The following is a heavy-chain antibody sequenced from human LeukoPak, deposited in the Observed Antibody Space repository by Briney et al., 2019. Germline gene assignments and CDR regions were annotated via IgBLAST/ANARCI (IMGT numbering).Heavy chain of an antibody. Sequence: PGGSLKLSCAASGFTFSTYGMHWVRQAPGNGLAWVSLINSDGSSTSYADSVKGRFTISRDNAKNTLYLQMNSLRAGDTAVYYCAVSGYCSSTSCSWGYYYYGMDVWGQGTTVTVSS. CDR3: AVSGYCSSTSCSWGYYYYGMDV. J-gene: IGHJ6*02. V-gene: IGHV3-74*01. CDR1: GFTFSTYG. CDR2: INSDGSST. D-gene: IGHD2-2*01.